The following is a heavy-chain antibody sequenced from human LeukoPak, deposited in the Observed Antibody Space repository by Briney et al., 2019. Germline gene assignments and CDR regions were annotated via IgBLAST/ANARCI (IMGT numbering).Heavy chain of an antibody. CDR3: AKGVTGSGWYQGDY. CDR1: GFTFSSYA. Sequence: GGSLRLSFAASGFTFSSYAMSWVRQAPGKGLEWISAISGSGGSTYYADSVKGRFTISRDNSKNTLYLQMNSLRAEDTAVYYCAKGVTGSGWYQGDYWGQGTLVTVSS. V-gene: IGHV3-23*01. D-gene: IGHD6-19*01. CDR2: ISGSGGST. J-gene: IGHJ4*02.